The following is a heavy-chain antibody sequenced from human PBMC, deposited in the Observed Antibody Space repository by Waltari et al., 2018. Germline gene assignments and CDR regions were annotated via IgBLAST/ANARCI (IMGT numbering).Heavy chain of an antibody. Sequence: QVQLVQSGAAVKKPGASVKVSCKASGYTFTDYYMHWVRQAPGQGLEWMGWFHPNSGGSSDAQKFQGRLTMTRKTSISTAYMELYRVTSDDTAVYCCARVYSSSWYGDYWGQGTLVTVSS. CDR3: ARVYSSSWYGDY. CDR2: FHPNSGGS. D-gene: IGHD6-13*01. V-gene: IGHV1-2*02. J-gene: IGHJ4*02. CDR1: GYTFTDYY.